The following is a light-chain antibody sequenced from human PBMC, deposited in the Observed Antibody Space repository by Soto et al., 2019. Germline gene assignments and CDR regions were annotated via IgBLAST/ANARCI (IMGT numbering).Light chain of an antibody. CDR3: QQRSNWPLLT. V-gene: IGKV3-11*01. CDR2: DAS. CDR1: QSVSSY. Sequence: ESVLTQSPATLSLSPGERATLSCRASQSVSSYLAWYQQKPGQAPRLLIYDASNRATGIPARFSGSGSGTDFTLTISSLEPEDFAVYYCQQRSNWPLLTFGGGTKV. J-gene: IGKJ4*01.